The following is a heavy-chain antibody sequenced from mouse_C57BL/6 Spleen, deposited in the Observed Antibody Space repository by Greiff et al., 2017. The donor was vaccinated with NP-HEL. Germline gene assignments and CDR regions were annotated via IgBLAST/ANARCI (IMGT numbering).Heavy chain of an antibody. Sequence: EVQLQQSGPELVKPGASVKISCKASGYTFTDYYMNWVKQSHGKSLEWIGDINPNNGGTSYNQKFKGKATLTVDKSSSTAYMELRSLTSEDSAAYYCARSCYYVNYAMDYWGQGTSVTVSS. CDR2: INPNNGGT. D-gene: IGHD1-1*01. CDR3: ARSCYYVNYAMDY. J-gene: IGHJ4*01. CDR1: GYTFTDYY. V-gene: IGHV1-26*01.